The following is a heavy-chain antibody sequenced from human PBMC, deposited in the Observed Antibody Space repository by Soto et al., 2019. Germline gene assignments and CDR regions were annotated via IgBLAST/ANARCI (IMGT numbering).Heavy chain of an antibody. J-gene: IGHJ3*02. CDR3: ARPGYCSSGSCYGAFDI. CDR2: INHSGST. V-gene: IGHV4-34*01. D-gene: IGHD2-15*01. CDR1: GGSFSGYY. Sequence: QVQLQQWGAGLLKPSETLSLTCAVYGGSFSGYYCSWIRQPPGKGLEWIGEINHSGSTNYNPSIKSRVTTSGDKSQDQCSLKRSSVNAADTAVYYCARPGYCSSGSCYGAFDIWGQGTMVTVSS.